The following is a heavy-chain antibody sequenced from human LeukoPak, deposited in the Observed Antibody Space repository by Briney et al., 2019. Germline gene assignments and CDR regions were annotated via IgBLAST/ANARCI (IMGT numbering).Heavy chain of an antibody. CDR1: GGSFSGYY. Sequence: NSSETLSLTCAVYGGSFSGYYWSWMRQPPGKGLEWIGEINHSGSTNYNPSLKSRVTISVDTSKNQFSLKLSSVTAADTAVYYCARALWFGDKDKRNWFDPWGQGTLVTVSS. D-gene: IGHD3-10*01. J-gene: IGHJ5*02. CDR3: ARALWFGDKDKRNWFDP. CDR2: INHSGST. V-gene: IGHV4-34*01.